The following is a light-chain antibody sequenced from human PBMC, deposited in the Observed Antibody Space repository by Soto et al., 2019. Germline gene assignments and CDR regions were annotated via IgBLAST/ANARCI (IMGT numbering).Light chain of an antibody. V-gene: IGKV3-15*01. CDR2: GAS. J-gene: IGKJ1*01. CDR3: QQYNNWPRT. Sequence: EIVMTQSPATLSVSPGERATLSCRASQSVSSNLAWYQQKPGQAPRLLIYGASTRATGIPARFSGSGSGTESTLTISSLQSEDFAVYSCQQYNNWPRTFGQGTKVEIK. CDR1: QSVSSN.